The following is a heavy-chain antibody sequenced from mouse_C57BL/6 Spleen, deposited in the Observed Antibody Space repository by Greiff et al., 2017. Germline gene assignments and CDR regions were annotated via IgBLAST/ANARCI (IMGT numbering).Heavy chain of an antibody. CDR3: ARRTATGTDFDY. V-gene: IGHV5-6*01. J-gene: IGHJ2*01. CDR1: GFTFSSYG. Sequence: EVQLVESGGDLVKPGGSLKLSCAASGFTFSSYGMSWVRQTPDKRLAWGATISSGGRYTYYPDSAKGRFTISRDNAKNTLYLHMSSLKSEDTAMYYCARRTATGTDFDYWGQGTTLTVSS. CDR2: ISSGGRYT. D-gene: IGHD4-1*01.